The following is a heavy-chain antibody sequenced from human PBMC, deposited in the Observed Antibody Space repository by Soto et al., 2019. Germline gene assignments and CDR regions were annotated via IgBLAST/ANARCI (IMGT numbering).Heavy chain of an antibody. CDR1: GGTFSSYA. CDR2: IIPIFGTA. V-gene: IGHV1-69*13. CDR3: AREERCSGGSCYGDY. J-gene: IGHJ4*02. D-gene: IGHD2-15*01. Sequence: GASVKVSCKASGGTFSSYAISWVRQAPGQGLEWMGGIIPIFGTANYAQKFQGRVTITADESTSTAYMELSSLRSEDTAVYYCAREERCSGGSCYGDYWGQGTLVTVSS.